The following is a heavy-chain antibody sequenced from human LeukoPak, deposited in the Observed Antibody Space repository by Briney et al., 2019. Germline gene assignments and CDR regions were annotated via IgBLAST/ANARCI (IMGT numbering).Heavy chain of an antibody. CDR2: IKQDGSEK. D-gene: IGHD2-21*01. Sequence: GGSLRLSCAASGFTFSHYWMTWVRQAPGKGLEWVANIKQDGSEKYYVDSVKGRFTISRDNAKNSLYLQMNSLRAEDTAVYYCARDGLFPAFDAFDIWGQGTMVTVSS. J-gene: IGHJ3*02. CDR1: GFTFSHYW. V-gene: IGHV3-7*01. CDR3: ARDGLFPAFDAFDI.